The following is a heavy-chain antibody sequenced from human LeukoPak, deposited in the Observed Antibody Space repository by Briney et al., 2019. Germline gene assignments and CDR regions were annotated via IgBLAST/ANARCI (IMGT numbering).Heavy chain of an antibody. CDR1: GGSISSYY. D-gene: IGHD3-10*01. CDR2: IYYSGST. Sequence: SETLSLTCTVSGGSISSYYWSWIRQPPGKGLEWIGYIYYSGSTNYNPSLKSRVTISVDTSKNQFSLKLSSVTAADTAVYYCAREYYGSGSLYYYGMDVWGQGTTVTVSS. CDR3: AREYYGSGSLYYYGMDV. V-gene: IGHV4-59*01. J-gene: IGHJ6*02.